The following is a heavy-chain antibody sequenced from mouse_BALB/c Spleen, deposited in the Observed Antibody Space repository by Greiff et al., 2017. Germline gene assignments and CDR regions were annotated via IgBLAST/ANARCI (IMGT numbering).Heavy chain of an antibody. D-gene: IGHD2-4*01. CDR3: ARGPIYYDYDGFAY. V-gene: IGHV5-6-5*01. J-gene: IGHJ3*01. Sequence: EVKLEESGGGLVKPGGSLKLSCAASGFTFSSYAMSWVRQTPEKRLEWVASISSGGSTYYPDSVKGRFTISRDNARNILYLQMSSLRSEDTAMYYCARGPIYYDYDGFAYWGQGTLVTVSA. CDR2: ISSGGST. CDR1: GFTFSSYA.